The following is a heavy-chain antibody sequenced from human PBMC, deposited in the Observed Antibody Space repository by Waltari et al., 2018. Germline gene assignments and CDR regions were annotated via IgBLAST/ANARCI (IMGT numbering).Heavy chain of an antibody. CDR3: AKARSLAGSGLGDLDD. V-gene: IGHV3-23*01. D-gene: IGHD3-10*01. Sequence: EVQLFDSGGGLVQPGGSLSLSCVTSGFSFTSYAMTRVRQAPVMGLEGVSTRWVRLITNYKVDSVKGRFTSSRDNSMHTLYQRMNSLRAEDTAIEYCAKARSLAGSGLGDLDDWGQGTLVTVSS. J-gene: IGHJ4*02. CDR1: GFSFTSYA. CDR2: RWVRLIT.